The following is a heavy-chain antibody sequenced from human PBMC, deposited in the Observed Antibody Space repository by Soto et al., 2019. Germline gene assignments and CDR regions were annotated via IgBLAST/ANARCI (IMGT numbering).Heavy chain of an antibody. CDR2: ISNSGGNT. CDR3: VTRRSPEYTDLFDC. V-gene: IGHV3-23*01. CDR1: GFTFANSA. Sequence: GGSLRLSCAASGFTFANSAMNWVRQTPGKGLEWVSYISNSGGNTYYRDSVKGRFIISRDNSKNTLYLQMNSLRAEDTAVYFCVTRRSPEYTDLFDCWGQGTLVTVSS. D-gene: IGHD1-1*01. J-gene: IGHJ4*02.